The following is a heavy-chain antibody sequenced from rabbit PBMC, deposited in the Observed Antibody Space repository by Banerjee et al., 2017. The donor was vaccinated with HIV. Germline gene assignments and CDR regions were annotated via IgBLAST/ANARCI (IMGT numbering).Heavy chain of an antibody. CDR2: IYAGTFSST. V-gene: IGHV1S40*01. CDR3: AREEGSSYLFKL. CDR1: GFSLSSSYN. Sequence: QSLEESGGDLVKPGASLTLTCTASGFSLSSSYNMCWVRQAPGKGLEWIGCIYAGTFSSTYYASWAKGRFTISKTSSTTVTLQMTSLTAADTATYFCAREEGSSYLFKLWGPGTLVTVS. J-gene: IGHJ4*01. D-gene: IGHD8-1*01.